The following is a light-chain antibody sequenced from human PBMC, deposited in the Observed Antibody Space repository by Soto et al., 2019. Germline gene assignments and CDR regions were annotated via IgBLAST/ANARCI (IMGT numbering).Light chain of an antibody. Sequence: EIVMTQSPGTLSLSPGERATLSCRASLSITSYFLAWYQQKPGEAPRLLLYEASNRDTGIPDRFSGSGSGTEFSLTISRLEPEDFGVYYCQQYGSSVWTFGQGTKVEIK. CDR2: EAS. CDR1: LSITSYF. CDR3: QQYGSSVWT. V-gene: IGKV3-20*01. J-gene: IGKJ1*01.